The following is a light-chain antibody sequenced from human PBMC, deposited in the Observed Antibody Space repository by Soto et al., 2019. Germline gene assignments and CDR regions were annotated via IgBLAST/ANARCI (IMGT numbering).Light chain of an antibody. CDR2: DVT. V-gene: IGLV2-14*01. CDR3: NSYTSSTTWV. CDR1: SSDVGGYIF. Sequence: QSALTQPASVSGSPGQSITISCTGTSSDVGGYIFVSWYQQHSGKAPKLMIYDVTNRPSGVSNRFSGSKSGNTASLTISGLQPEDEADYYCNSYTSSTTWVFGGGTQLTVL. J-gene: IGLJ3*02.